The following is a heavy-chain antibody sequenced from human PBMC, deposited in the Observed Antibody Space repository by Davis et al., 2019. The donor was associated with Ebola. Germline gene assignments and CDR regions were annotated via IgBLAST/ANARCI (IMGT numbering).Heavy chain of an antibody. CDR3: AGGRHAYKQWLVLFHYYGMDV. J-gene: IGHJ6*02. CDR1: GGSFSGYY. Sequence: PSETLSLTCTVYGGSFSGYYWTWIRQPPGKGLEWIGETNDSGSTNYNPSLKSRVIISVDTSMNHFSLMLSSVTAADTAVYYCAGGRHAYKQWLVLFHYYGMDVWGQGTTVTVSS. V-gene: IGHV4-34*01. D-gene: IGHD6-19*01. CDR2: TNDSGST.